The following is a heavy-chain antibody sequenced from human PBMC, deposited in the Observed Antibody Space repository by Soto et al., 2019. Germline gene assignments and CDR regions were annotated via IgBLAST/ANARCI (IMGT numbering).Heavy chain of an antibody. CDR1: GYTFTSYG. CDR3: AGDVRAVAGTGRRWSDP. Sequence: QVQLVQSGAEVKKPGASVKVSCKASGYTFTSYGISWVRQAPGQGLEWMGWISANNGNTNYAQKLQGRVTMTTDTSTVRGCVEVRSLRSDDTAVYYYAGDVRAVAGTGRRWSDPWGQGTLVTVSS. V-gene: IGHV1-18*04. CDR2: ISANNGNT. D-gene: IGHD6-19*01. J-gene: IGHJ5*02.